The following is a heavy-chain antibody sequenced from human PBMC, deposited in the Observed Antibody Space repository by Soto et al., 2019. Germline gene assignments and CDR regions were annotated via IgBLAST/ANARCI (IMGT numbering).Heavy chain of an antibody. Sequence: SETLSLTCTVSGCSISSYYWSWIRQPPGKGLEWIGYIYYSGSTNYNPSLKSRVTISVDTSKNQFSLKLSSVTAADTAVYYCARVESSSILHSPYATDVSGPATTLTLSS. CDR3: ARVESSSILHSPYATDV. CDR2: IYYSGST. CDR1: GCSISSYY. J-gene: IGHJ6*02. V-gene: IGHV4-59*01. D-gene: IGHD6-13*01.